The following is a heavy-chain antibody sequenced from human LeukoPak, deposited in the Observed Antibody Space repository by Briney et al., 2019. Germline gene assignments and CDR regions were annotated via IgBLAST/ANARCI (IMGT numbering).Heavy chain of an antibody. D-gene: IGHD4-17*01. J-gene: IGHJ4*02. CDR2: IKSKTDGGTT. Sequence: TGGSLRLSCAASGFTFSNAWMSWVRQAPGKGLEWVGRIKSKTDGGTTDYAAPVKGRFTISRDDSKNTLYLQMNSLRTEDTAVYYCTMDTVTTTGLRDYWGQGTLVTVSS. CDR3: TMDTVTTTGLRDY. V-gene: IGHV3-15*01. CDR1: GFTFSNAW.